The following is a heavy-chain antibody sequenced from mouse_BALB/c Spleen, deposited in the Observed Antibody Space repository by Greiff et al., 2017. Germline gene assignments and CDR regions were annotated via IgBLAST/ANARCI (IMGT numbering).Heavy chain of an antibody. Sequence: VMLVESGPGLVAPSQSLSITCTVSGFSLTDYGVSWIRQPPGKGLEWLGVIWGGGSTYYNSALKSRLSISKDNSKSQVFLKMNSLQTDDTAMYYCAKHGGMNYGNHGYYFDYWGQGTTLTVSS. J-gene: IGHJ2*01. V-gene: IGHV2-6-5*01. CDR2: IWGGGST. CDR1: GFSLTDYG. D-gene: IGHD2-1*01. CDR3: AKHGGMNYGNHGYYFDY.